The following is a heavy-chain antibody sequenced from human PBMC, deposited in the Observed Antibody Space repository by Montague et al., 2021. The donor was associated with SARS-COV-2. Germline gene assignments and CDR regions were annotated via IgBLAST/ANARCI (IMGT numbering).Heavy chain of an antibody. Sequence: YYAQSVKGRCTIFRDSAKNSLYLQGNSMRDEYTAVYYCERDQDYAFDHWGQGTLVTVS. CDR3: ERDQDYAFDH. J-gene: IGHJ4*02. V-gene: IGHV3-48*02. D-gene: IGHD4-17*01.